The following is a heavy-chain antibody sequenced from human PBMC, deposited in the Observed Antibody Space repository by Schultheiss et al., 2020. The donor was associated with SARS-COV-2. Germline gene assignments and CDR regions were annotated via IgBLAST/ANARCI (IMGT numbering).Heavy chain of an antibody. V-gene: IGHV3-23*01. CDR3: ANLFGYYDSSGYYPDDY. J-gene: IGHJ4*02. CDR2: ISGSGGST. D-gene: IGHD3-22*01. Sequence: GGSLRLSCAASGFTFSSYAMSWVRQAPGKGLEWVSAISGSGGSTYYADSVKGRFTISRDNSKNTLYLQMNSLRAEDTAVYYCANLFGYYDSSGYYPDDYWGQGTLVTVSS. CDR1: GFTFSSYA.